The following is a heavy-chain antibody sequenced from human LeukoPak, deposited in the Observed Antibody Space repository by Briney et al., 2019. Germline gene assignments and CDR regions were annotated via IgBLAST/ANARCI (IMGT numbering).Heavy chain of an antibody. CDR3: AGGATGTDAFDI. J-gene: IGHJ3*02. V-gene: IGHV3-48*02. CDR2: ISTSSSTI. D-gene: IGHD1-1*01. Sequence: PGGSLRLSCVASGFTFSSYSMNWVRQAPGKGLEWVSYISTSSSTIYYADSVKGRFTISRDNAKNSLHLQMNSLRDEDTAVYYCAGGATGTDAFDIWGQGTVVTVSS. CDR1: GFTFSSYS.